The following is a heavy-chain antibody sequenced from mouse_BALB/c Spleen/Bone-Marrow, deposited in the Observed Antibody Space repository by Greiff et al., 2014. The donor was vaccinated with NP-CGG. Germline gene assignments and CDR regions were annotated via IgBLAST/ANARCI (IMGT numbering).Heavy chain of an antibody. D-gene: IGHD1-1*01. J-gene: IGHJ3*01. CDR1: GFDFSRYW. CDR3: ARLYYYGQFAY. V-gene: IGHV4-1*02. Sequence: EVKLQESGGGLVQPGGSLKLSCAASGFDFSRYWMSWVRQAPGKGLEWIGEINPDSSTINHTPSLKDKFIISRDNAKNTLYLQMSKVRSEDTALYYCARLYYYGQFAYWGQGTLVTVSA. CDR2: INPDSSTI.